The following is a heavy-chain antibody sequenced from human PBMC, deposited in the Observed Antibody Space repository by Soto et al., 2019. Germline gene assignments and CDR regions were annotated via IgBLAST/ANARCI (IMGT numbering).Heavy chain of an antibody. V-gene: IGHV1-24*01. CDR3: ATSPDGYSGYDRSFLYSWIDP. Sequence: ASVKVSCKVSGYTLTELSMHWVRQAPGKGLEWMGGFDPEDGETIYAQKFQGRVTMIEDTSADTAYMELSSMRSEDTAVYYCATSPDGYSGYDRSFLYSWIDPWGQGTLVNVSS. CDR2: FDPEDGET. D-gene: IGHD5-12*01. CDR1: GYTLTELS. J-gene: IGHJ5*02.